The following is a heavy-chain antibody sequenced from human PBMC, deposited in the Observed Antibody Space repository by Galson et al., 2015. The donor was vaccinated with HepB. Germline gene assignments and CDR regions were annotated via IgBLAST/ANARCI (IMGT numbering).Heavy chain of an antibody. J-gene: IGHJ4*02. CDR1: FSSYC. CDR2: ISSSGTYI. V-gene: IGHV3-21*01. D-gene: IGHD1-26*01. CDR3: ARDISEGELLLPDY. Sequence: FSSYCMNWVRQAPGKGLEWVSSISSSGTYIYYADSVKGRFTISRDNAKNSLYLQMDSLGAEDTAVYYCARDISEGELLLPDYWGQGTLVTVSS.